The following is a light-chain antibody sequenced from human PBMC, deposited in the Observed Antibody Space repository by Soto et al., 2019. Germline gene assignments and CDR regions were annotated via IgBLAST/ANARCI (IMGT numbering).Light chain of an antibody. J-gene: IGKJ4*01. CDR2: DAS. CDR3: QQCSTSPLT. V-gene: IGKV3-20*01. Sequence: EIVLTQSPGTLSLSPGERATLSCRASQSVPKNYLAWYQQKPGQAPSLLIHDASSRATGIPDRFSGSGSGTDFTLTISRLEPEDFAVYYCQQCSTSPLTFGGGTKVEIK. CDR1: QSVPKNY.